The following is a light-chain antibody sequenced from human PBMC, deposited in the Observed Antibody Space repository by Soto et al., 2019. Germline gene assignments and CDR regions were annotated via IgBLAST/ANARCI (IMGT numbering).Light chain of an antibody. CDR2: GAS. CDR1: QSVSSN. V-gene: IGKV3-15*01. J-gene: IGKJ1*01. CDR3: QHYNNWPPWT. Sequence: EIVVTQSPSILSFYPLEIAALSCSASQSVSSNLAWYQQKPGQAPRLLIYGASTRATGVPARFRGSGSGTDFTLSISALQSEDFAVYYCQHYNNWPPWTFGQGTKVDIK.